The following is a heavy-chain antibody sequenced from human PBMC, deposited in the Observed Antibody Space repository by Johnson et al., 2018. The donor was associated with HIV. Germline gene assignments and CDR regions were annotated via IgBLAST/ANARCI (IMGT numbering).Heavy chain of an antibody. CDR3: TTDADSSSWNVAFDI. Sequence: VQLVESGGGLVKPGGSLRLSCAVSGFTFSNAWMSWVRQAPGKGLEWVGRIKSKTDGGTTDYAAPVKGRFTISRDDSKNTLYLQMNSLKTEDTAGYYCTTDADSSSWNVAFDIWGQGTMVTVSS. D-gene: IGHD6-13*01. CDR1: GFTFSNAW. V-gene: IGHV3-15*01. CDR2: IKSKTDGGTT. J-gene: IGHJ3*02.